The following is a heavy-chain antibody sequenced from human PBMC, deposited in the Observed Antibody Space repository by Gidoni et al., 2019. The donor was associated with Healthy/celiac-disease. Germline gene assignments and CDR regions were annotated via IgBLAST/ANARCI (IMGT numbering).Heavy chain of an antibody. CDR1: GFTFSSYG. Sequence: QVQLVESGGGVVQPGRSLRLSCAASGFTFSSYGMHWVRQAPGKGLEWVAVIWYDGSNKYYADSVKGRFTISRDNSKNTLYLQMNSLRAEDTAVYYCARDYSGDYSNWFDPWGQGTLVTVSS. D-gene: IGHD4-17*01. V-gene: IGHV3-33*01. CDR2: IWYDGSNK. J-gene: IGHJ5*02. CDR3: ARDYSGDYSNWFDP.